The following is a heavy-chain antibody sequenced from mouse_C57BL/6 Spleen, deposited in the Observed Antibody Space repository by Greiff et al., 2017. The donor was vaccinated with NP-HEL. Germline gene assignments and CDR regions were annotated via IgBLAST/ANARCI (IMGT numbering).Heavy chain of an antibody. CDR1: GYTFTSYW. J-gene: IGHJ1*03. Sequence: VQLQQPGAELVMPGASVKLSCKASGYTFTSYWMHWVKQRPGQGLEWIGEIDPSDSYTNYNQKFKGKSTLTVDKSSSTAYMQLSSLTSEDSAVYYCARAELTYWYFDVWGTGTTVTVSS. V-gene: IGHV1-69*01. CDR2: IDPSDSYT. CDR3: ARAELTYWYFDV. D-gene: IGHD4-1*01.